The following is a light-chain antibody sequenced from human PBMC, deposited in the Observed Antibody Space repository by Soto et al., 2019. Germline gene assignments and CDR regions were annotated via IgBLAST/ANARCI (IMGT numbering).Light chain of an antibody. J-gene: IGLJ1*01. CDR3: AAWGDSLSGFYV. V-gene: IGLV1-47*01. CDR1: SSNIGSNY. Sequence: QSALTQPPSASGTPGQRVTISCSGSSSNIGSNYVYWYQQLPGTAPKLLIYRDNQRPSGVPDRFSGSKSGTSASLAISGLRSEDEADYYCAAWGDSLSGFYVFGTGTKVPVL. CDR2: RDN.